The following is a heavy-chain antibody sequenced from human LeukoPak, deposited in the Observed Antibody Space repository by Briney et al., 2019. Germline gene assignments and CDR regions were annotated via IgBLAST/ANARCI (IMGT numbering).Heavy chain of an antibody. D-gene: IGHD3-10*01. CDR1: GFKFSGHE. V-gene: IGHV3-48*03. Sequence: PGGSLRLSCAASGFKFSGHELNWVRQAPGKGLEWVAYISSGGATLHYAEFVRGRFTISRDNAKSSLYLQMSSLRAEDSAVYYCAAQYGSGSPYYFYAMDVWGQGTTVTVSS. CDR2: ISSGGATL. J-gene: IGHJ6*02. CDR3: AAQYGSGSPYYFYAMDV.